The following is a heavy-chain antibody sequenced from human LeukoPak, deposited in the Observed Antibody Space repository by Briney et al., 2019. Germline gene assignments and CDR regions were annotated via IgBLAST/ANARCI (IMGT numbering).Heavy chain of an antibody. CDR3: ARGGSSRNDY. CDR2: IKEDGSEK. CDR1: GFTFSSSA. J-gene: IGHJ4*02. D-gene: IGHD3-10*01. Sequence: PGGSLRLSCAASGFTFSSSAMSWVRQAPGKGLEWVASIKEDGSEKYYVDSVEGRFTISRDNAKNSLYLQMNSLSANDTAVYYCARGGSSRNDYWGQGTLVIVSS. V-gene: IGHV3-7*03.